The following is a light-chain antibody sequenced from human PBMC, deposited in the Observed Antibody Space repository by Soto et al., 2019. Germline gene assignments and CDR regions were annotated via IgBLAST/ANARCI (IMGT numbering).Light chain of an antibody. CDR1: HSINIY. CDR3: QQTYSLWT. CDR2: AAS. J-gene: IGKJ1*01. V-gene: IGKV1-39*01. Sequence: DIQMTQSPSSLSASVGDRVTITCRASHSINIYLNWYQQKAGKAPKLLIYAASGLQSGVPSRFSGSGSGADFTLTISSLQPEDFATYYCQQTYSLWTFGQGTKVEVK.